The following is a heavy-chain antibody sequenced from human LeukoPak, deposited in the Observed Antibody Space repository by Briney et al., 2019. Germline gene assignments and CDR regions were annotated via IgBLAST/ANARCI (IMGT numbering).Heavy chain of an antibody. CDR3: AKDLYDFWSGYSFDP. J-gene: IGHJ5*02. D-gene: IGHD3-3*01. CDR2: IRYDGSNK. V-gene: IGHV3-30*02. Sequence: SCKASGYTFTSYYMHWVRQAPGKGLEWVAFIRYDGSNKYYADSVKGRFTISRDNSKNTLYLQMNSLRAEDTAVYYCAKDLYDFWSGYSFDPWGQGTLVIVSS. CDR1: GYTFTSYY.